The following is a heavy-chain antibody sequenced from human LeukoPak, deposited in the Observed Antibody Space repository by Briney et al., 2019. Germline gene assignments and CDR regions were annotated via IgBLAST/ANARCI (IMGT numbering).Heavy chain of an antibody. CDR1: GGSISSGGYY. J-gene: IGHJ5*02. D-gene: IGHD1-20*01. CDR2: IHYSGSI. CDR3: ARANYITGTTGGFDP. V-gene: IGHV4-31*11. Sequence: SGTLSLTCAVSGGSISSGGYYWSWIRQHPGKGLEWIGYIHYSGSIYHNPSLKSRVTISVDTSKIQFSLKLSSVTAADTALYYCARANYITGTTGGFDPWGQGTLVTVSS.